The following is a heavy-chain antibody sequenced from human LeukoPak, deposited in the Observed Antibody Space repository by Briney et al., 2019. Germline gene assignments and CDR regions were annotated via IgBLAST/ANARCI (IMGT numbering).Heavy chain of an antibody. CDR2: IWYDGSNK. CDR1: GFTFSSYG. D-gene: IGHD4-17*01. J-gene: IGHJ4*02. V-gene: IGHV3-33*01. Sequence: GRSLRLSCAASGFTFSSYGMHWVRQAPGKGLEWVAVIWYDGSNKYYADSVKGRFTISRDNSKNTLYLQMSSLGAEDTAVYYCARGGDYYSYFDYWGQGTLVTVSS. CDR3: ARGGDYYSYFDY.